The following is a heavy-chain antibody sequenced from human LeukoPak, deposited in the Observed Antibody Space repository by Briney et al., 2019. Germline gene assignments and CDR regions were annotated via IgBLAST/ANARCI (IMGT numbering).Heavy chain of an antibody. J-gene: IGHJ3*02. Sequence: PGGSLRLSCAASGFTFSSYGMHWVRQAPGKGLEWVAVISYDGGNKYYADSVKGRFTISRDNSKNTLYLQMNSLRAEDTAVYYCATQRPFDWFGTPVAFDIWGQGTMVTVSS. CDR1: GFTFSSYG. D-gene: IGHD3-9*01. CDR3: ATQRPFDWFGTPVAFDI. CDR2: ISYDGGNK. V-gene: IGHV3-30*03.